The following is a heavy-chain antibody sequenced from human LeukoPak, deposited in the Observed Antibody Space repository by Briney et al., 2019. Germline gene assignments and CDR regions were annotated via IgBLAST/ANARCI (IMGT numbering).Heavy chain of an antibody. CDR1: GGSISSSSCY. CDR2: VCYSGST. CDR3: ARGGRGAADGTKSIDY. D-gene: IGHD6-13*01. Sequence: PSETLSLTCTVSGGSISSSSCYWDWVRQPPGKGLEWIGSVCYSGSTYYNPSLMSRVTISVDTSKNQFSLRLNSMTAADTAVYYWARGGRGAADGTKSIDYGGGGPLAPVS. V-gene: IGHV4-39*01. J-gene: IGHJ4*02.